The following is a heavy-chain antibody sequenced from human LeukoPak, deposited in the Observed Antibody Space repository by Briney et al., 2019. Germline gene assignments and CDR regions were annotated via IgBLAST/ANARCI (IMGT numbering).Heavy chain of an antibody. V-gene: IGHV4-39*01. CDR3: ARLDIVATIFDY. CDR1: GGSISSSSYY. D-gene: IGHD5-12*01. J-gene: IGHJ4*02. CDR2: IYYSGST. Sequence: SETLSLTCTVSGGSISSSSYYWGWIRQPPGKGLEWIGSIYYSGSTYYNPSLKSRVTISVDTSKNQFSLKLSSVAAADTAVYYCARLDIVATIFDYWGQGTLVTVSS.